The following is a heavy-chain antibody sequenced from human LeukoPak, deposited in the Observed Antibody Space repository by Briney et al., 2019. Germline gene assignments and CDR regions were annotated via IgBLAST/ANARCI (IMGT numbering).Heavy chain of an antibody. D-gene: IGHD6-19*01. CDR1: GGPISSYY. CDR2: IYYSGNT. Sequence: SETLSLTRTVSGGPISSYYWSWIRQSPGKGLEWIGYIYYSGNTNYNPSLKSRVTISADTSKNQFSLKMTSVTAADTAVYYCARSFDKSVAGKYYFDYWGQGTLVTASS. CDR3: ARSFDKSVAGKYYFDY. V-gene: IGHV4-59*01. J-gene: IGHJ4*02.